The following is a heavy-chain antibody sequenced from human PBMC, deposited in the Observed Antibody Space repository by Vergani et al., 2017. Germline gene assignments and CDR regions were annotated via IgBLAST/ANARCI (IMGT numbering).Heavy chain of an antibody. Sequence: QVHLLESGPGLVKPSETLSLTCSVSGYSISSGDHCWTWIRQRPGKGLEWIGYIFYSGTTYDNPSLRSRLTISVDTSQNQFSLKLRSVTAADTAVYYCARVDTQVPATSHFYYMDVWGKGTTVVVSS. D-gene: IGHD6-25*01. J-gene: IGHJ6*03. CDR3: ARVDTQVPATSHFYYMDV. V-gene: IGHV4-31*03. CDR1: GYSISSGDHC. CDR2: IFYSGTT.